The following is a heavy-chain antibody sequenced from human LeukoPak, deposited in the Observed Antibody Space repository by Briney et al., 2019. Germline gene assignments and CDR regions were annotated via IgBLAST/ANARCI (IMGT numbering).Heavy chain of an antibody. Sequence: PSETLSLTCAVYGGSISSYYWSWIRQPAGEGLEWIGRIYISGSTNYNPSLKSRVTMSVDTSKNQFSLKLSSVTAADTAVYYCARDRGTWNDDGFDYWGQGTLVTVSS. J-gene: IGHJ4*02. CDR3: ARDRGTWNDDGFDY. CDR1: GGSISSYY. CDR2: IYISGST. V-gene: IGHV4-4*07. D-gene: IGHD1-1*01.